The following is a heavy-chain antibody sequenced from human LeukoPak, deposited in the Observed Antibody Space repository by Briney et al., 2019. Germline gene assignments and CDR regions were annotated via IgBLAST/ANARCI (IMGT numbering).Heavy chain of an antibody. CDR2: INPSGGST. CDR1: GYTFTSYY. CDR3: ARVGSGGQWLGRGEFDY. J-gene: IGHJ4*02. V-gene: IGHV1-46*01. D-gene: IGHD6-19*01. Sequence: ASVKVSCKASGYTFTSYYKHWVRQAPGQGLEWMGIINPSGGSTSYAQKFQGRVTMTRDTSTSTVYMELSSLRSEDTAVYYCARVGSGGQWLGRGEFDYWGQGTLVTVSS.